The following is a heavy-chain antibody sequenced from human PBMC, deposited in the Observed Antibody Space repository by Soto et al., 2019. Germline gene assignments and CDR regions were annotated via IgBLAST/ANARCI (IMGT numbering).Heavy chain of an antibody. Sequence: ASVKVSCKASGGTFSSYAISWVRQAPGQGLEWMGGIIPIFGTANYAQKFQGRVTITADESTSTAYMELSSLRSEDTAVYYCARTTQDHLLRYCSSTSCYFSHAFDIWGQGTMVTVSS. J-gene: IGHJ3*02. CDR1: GGTFSSYA. CDR2: IIPIFGTA. CDR3: ARTTQDHLLRYCSSTSCYFSHAFDI. D-gene: IGHD2-2*01. V-gene: IGHV1-69*13.